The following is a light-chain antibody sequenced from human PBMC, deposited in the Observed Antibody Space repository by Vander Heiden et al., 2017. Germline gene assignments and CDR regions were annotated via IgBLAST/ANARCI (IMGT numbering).Light chain of an antibody. CDR2: GAS. Sequence: EIVLTQSPATLSLSPGERATLSCRASQSVSGYLAWYQQKPGQAPRLLIYGASNRATGIPARFSGSGSGTDFTLTISSLEAEDFAVYYCQQRRSWPLTFGGGTKVEIK. J-gene: IGKJ4*01. CDR1: QSVSGY. CDR3: QQRRSWPLT. V-gene: IGKV3-11*01.